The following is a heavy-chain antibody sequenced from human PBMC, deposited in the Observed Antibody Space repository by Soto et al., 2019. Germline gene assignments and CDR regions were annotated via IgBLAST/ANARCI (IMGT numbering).Heavy chain of an antibody. CDR3: ARHPLPAAMDHPPCNWFDP. J-gene: IGHJ5*02. CDR2: IYYSGST. D-gene: IGHD2-2*01. CDR1: GGSISSSSYY. Sequence: QLQLQESGPGLVKPSETLSLTCTVSGGSISSSSYYWGWIRQPPGKGLEWIGSIYYSGSTYYNPSPSSPVTISVYKSKKQFSLKLSPVTAADTAVYYSARHPLPAAMDHPPCNWFDPGSQGTLVTVSA. V-gene: IGHV4-39*01.